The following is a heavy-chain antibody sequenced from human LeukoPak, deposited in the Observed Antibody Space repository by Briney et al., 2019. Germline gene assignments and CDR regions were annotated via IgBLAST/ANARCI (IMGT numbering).Heavy chain of an antibody. D-gene: IGHD6-19*01. J-gene: IGHJ6*02. Sequence: SGRSLRLSCAASGFTFSDYYMSWIRQAPGKGLEWVSYISRSGSTIYYADSVKGRFTISRDNAKNSLYLQMNSLRAEDTAVYYCARDLLRVAVAGTSYYYYYGMDVWGQGTTGTVSS. CDR1: GFTFSDYY. CDR3: ARDLLRVAVAGTSYYYYYGMDV. V-gene: IGHV3-11*01. CDR2: ISRSGSTI.